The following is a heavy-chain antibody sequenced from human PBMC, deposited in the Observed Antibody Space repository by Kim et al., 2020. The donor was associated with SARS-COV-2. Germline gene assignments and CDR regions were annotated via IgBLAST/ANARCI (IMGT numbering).Heavy chain of an antibody. J-gene: IGHJ5*02. V-gene: IGHV4-59*01. CDR3: ARALLGWFDP. Sequence: NNYNPSLKSRVPISVDTAKNQFSLKLSSVTAADTAVYYCARALLGWFDPWGQGTLVTVSS. D-gene: IGHD2-15*01. CDR2: N.